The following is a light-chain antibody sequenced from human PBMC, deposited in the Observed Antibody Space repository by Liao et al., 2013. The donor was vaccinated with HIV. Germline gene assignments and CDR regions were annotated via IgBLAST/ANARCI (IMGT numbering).Light chain of an antibody. J-gene: IGLJ2*01. V-gene: IGLV3-21*01. CDR2: YDT. CDR3: QAWVRSTYVV. Sequence: SYELTQPPSVSVAPGKTATIACGGNNIGRKSVHWYQQKPAQAPVLVIHYDTDRPSGIPERFFGSNSGNTATLTISRVEAGDEADYYCQAWVRSTYVVFGGGTKLTVL. CDR1: NIGRKS.